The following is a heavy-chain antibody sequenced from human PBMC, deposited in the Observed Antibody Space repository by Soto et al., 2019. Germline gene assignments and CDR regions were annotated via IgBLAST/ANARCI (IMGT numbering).Heavy chain of an antibody. Sequence: SETLSLTCAVYGGSFSGYYWSWIRQPPGKGLEWIGEINHSGSTNYNPSLKSRVTISVDTSKNQFSLKLSSVTAADTAVYYCAREGEDYDFWSGYTTFDYWGPGTLVTVSS. J-gene: IGHJ4*02. D-gene: IGHD3-3*01. V-gene: IGHV4-34*01. CDR1: GGSFSGYY. CDR3: AREGEDYDFWSGYTTFDY. CDR2: INHSGST.